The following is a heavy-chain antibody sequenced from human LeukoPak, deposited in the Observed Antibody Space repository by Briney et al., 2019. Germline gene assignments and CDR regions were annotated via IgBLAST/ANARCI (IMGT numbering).Heavy chain of an antibody. CDR1: GFTFSSYA. CDR3: TRGVEVPAAIHNWFDP. D-gene: IGHD2-2*02. CDR2: IRSKAYGGTT. V-gene: IGHV3-49*04. Sequence: GGSLRLSCAASGFTFSSYAMSWVRQAPGKGLEWVGFIRSKAYGGTTEYAASVKGRFTISRGDSKSIAYLQMNSLKTEDTAVYYCTRGVEVPAAIHNWFDPWGQGTLVTVSS. J-gene: IGHJ5*02.